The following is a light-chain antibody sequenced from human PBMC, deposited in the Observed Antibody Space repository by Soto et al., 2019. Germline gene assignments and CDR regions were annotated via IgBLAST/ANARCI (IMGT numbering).Light chain of an antibody. CDR2: GAS. V-gene: IGKV3-15*01. J-gene: IGKJ5*01. Sequence: EIVRKQSPAALSVSPGARPTRLCRASQSVSSNVARYQQKPVQAPRLLIYGASTRATGIPSRFSGRGSGTECTLTISSLQSEDFAVYYCQQYNNWSFGQGTRLEIK. CDR1: QSVSSN. CDR3: QQYNNWS.